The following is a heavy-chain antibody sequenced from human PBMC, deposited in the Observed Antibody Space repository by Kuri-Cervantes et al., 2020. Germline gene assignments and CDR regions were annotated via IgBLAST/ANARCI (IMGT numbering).Heavy chain of an antibody. CDR2: INSDGSST. V-gene: IGHV3-74*01. CDR1: GFTFSSYW. Sequence: GESLKISCAASGFTFSSYWMHWVRQAPGKGLVWVSRINSDGSSTSYADSVKGRFTISRDNSNNALYLQMDSLSVEDTAVYYCARWGGIRAEGFHIDVWGKGTTVTVSS. J-gene: IGHJ6*04. CDR3: ARWGGIRAEGFHIDV. D-gene: IGHD3-16*01.